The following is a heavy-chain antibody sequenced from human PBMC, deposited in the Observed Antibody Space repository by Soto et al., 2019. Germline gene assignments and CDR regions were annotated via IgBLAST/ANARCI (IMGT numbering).Heavy chain of an antibody. CDR2: IYTSGST. Sequence: PSETLSLTCTVSGGSISSYYWSWIRQPAGKGLEWIGRIYTSGSTNYNPSLKSRVTMSVDTSKNQFSLKLSSVTAADTAVYYCAREKMQLVRGYFDYWGQGTLVTVSS. J-gene: IGHJ4*02. V-gene: IGHV4-4*07. CDR3: AREKMQLVRGYFDY. D-gene: IGHD6-6*01. CDR1: GGSISSYY.